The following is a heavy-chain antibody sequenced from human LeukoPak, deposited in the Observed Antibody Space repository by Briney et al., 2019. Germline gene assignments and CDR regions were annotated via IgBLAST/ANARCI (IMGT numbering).Heavy chain of an antibody. CDR2: MKSKTNGGTT. CDR1: GFTFGDYA. J-gene: IGHJ4*02. V-gene: IGHV3-15*01. D-gene: IGHD6-19*01. CDR3: TTGQNQGLAVAGTGGFDY. Sequence: PGRSLRLSCTASGFTFGDYAMSWVRQAPGKGLKWVGRMKSKTNGGTTDYAAPVEGRFTISRDDSKHTLFLQMNSLKIEDTAVYCCTTGQNQGLAVAGTGGFDYWGQGTLVTVSS.